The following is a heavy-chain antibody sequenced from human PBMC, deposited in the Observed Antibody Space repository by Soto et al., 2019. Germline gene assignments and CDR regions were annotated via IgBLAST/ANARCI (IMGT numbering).Heavy chain of an antibody. CDR2: IYSGGGT. Sequence: EVQLVESGGGLIQPGGSLRLSCAASGFTFSSNDMNWVRQAPGKGLEWVSLIYSGGGTYYADSVKGRFTISRDNPKNTLYPQMSSLRAEDTAVYYCATRPLLPGAPWGQGTMVTVSS. CDR3: ATRPLLPGAP. D-gene: IGHD3-22*01. J-gene: IGHJ3*01. CDR1: GFTFSSND. V-gene: IGHV3-53*01.